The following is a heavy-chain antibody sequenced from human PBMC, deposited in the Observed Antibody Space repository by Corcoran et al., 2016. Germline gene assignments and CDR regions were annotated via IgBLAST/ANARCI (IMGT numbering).Heavy chain of an antibody. CDR2: IIPIFGTK. CDR3: ARGYRFRPYGMDV. D-gene: IGHD3-3*01. CDR1: GGTFSSYA. Sequence: QGKLVQSGAEVKKPGSSVKVSCKASGGTFSSYAISWVRQAPGQGLEWMGGIIPIFGTKNYAQKFQGSVTITADESTSTAYMELSSLRSEDTAIYYCARGYRFRPYGMDVWGQGTTVIVSS. J-gene: IGHJ6*02. V-gene: IGHV1-69*01.